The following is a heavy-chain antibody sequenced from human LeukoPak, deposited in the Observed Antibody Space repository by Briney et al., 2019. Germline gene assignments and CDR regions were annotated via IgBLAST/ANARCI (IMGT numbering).Heavy chain of an antibody. CDR3: ARVPEAITMPYYFDY. V-gene: IGHV1-2*02. J-gene: IGHJ4*02. D-gene: IGHD3-10*01. CDR2: LSPDSGGT. CDR1: RYIFTGSY. Sequence: ASVKVSCKSSRYIFTGSYIHGLRQAPGQGLDWMGWLSPDSGGTNYAQMFQGRVTMTRDTSISTAYMELSRLVSDDTAVYYCARVPEAITMPYYFDYWGQGTLVTVSS.